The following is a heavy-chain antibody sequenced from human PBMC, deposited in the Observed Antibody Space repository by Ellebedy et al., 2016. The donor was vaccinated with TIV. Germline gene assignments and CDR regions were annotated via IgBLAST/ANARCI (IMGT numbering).Heavy chain of an antibody. Sequence: MPSETLSLTCGVSRGSVSNTRYYWAWIRQPPGKGLEWLGSVYYSGSPYSNPSFKSRVTLSADTSKNQFSLNLRTVTAADTAVYYCARIDSWQPIDDWGQGILVTISS. J-gene: IGHJ4*02. CDR1: RGSVSNTRYY. D-gene: IGHD3-9*01. CDR3: ARIDSWQPIDD. CDR2: VYYSGSP. V-gene: IGHV4-39*01.